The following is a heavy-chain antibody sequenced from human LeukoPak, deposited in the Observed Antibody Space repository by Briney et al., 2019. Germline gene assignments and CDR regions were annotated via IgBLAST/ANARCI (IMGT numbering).Heavy chain of an antibody. V-gene: IGHV3-74*01. CDR3: ARDEVGGGYAD. CDR2: INSDGSST. CDR1: GFTFSSYW. Sequence: GGSLRLSCAASGFTFSSYWMHWVRQAPGKGLVWVSRINSDGSSTSYADSVKGRFTISRDNAKNSLYLQMNSLKVEDTAVYYCARDEVGGGYADWGQGTRVTVSS. D-gene: IGHD3-16*01. J-gene: IGHJ3*01.